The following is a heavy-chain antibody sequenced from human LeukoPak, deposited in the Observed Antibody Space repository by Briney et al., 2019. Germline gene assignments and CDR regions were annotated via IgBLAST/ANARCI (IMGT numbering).Heavy chain of an antibody. D-gene: IGHD4-17*01. CDR3: AKEIYGDSTGGRFQH. CDR1: GFTFGSYV. Sequence: GESLRLSCAASGFTFGSYVMHWVRQAPGKGLEWVAFIRYDGSNKYYADSVKGRFTISRDNSKNTLYLQVYSLRAEDTAVYYCAKEIYGDSTGGRFQHWGQGTLVTVSP. J-gene: IGHJ1*01. V-gene: IGHV3-30*02. CDR2: IRYDGSNK.